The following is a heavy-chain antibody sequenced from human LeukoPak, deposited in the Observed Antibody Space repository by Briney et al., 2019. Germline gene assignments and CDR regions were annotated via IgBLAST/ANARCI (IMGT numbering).Heavy chain of an antibody. D-gene: IGHD3-22*01. CDR1: GFTFSSYG. J-gene: IGHJ4*02. V-gene: IGHV3-30*18. CDR2: ISYDGSNK. Sequence: GRFLRLSCAASGFTFSSYGMHWVRQAPGKGLEWVAVISYDGSNKYYADSVKGRFTISRDNSKNTLYLQMNSLRAEDTAVYYCAKDATNYYDSSGYYFDYWGQGTLVTVSS. CDR3: AKDATNYYDSSGYYFDY.